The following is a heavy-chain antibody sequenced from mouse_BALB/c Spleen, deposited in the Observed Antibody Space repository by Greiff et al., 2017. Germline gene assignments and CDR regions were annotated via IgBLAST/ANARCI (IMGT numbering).Heavy chain of an antibody. J-gene: IGHJ4*01. D-gene: IGHD1-1*01. CDR2: IDPANGNT. Sequence: VHVKQSGAELVKPGASVKLSCTASGFNIKDTYMHWVKQRPEQGLEWIGRIDPANGNTKYDPKFQGKATITADTSSNTAYLQLSSLTSEDTAVYYCAYYYGSSYRWVDYWGQGTSVTVSS. CDR3: AYYYGSSYRWVDY. V-gene: IGHV14-3*02. CDR1: GFNIKDTY.